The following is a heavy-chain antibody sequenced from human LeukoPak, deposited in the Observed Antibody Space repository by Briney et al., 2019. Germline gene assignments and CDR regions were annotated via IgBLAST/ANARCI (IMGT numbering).Heavy chain of an antibody. V-gene: IGHV3-74*01. J-gene: IGHJ4*02. CDR2: VNTDGSNT. CDR3: ARGILETNYYFDL. CDR1: GFTFSAYW. D-gene: IGHD1/OR15-1a*01. Sequence: PGGSLRLSCAASGFTFSAYWMHWVRQAPRKGLFWISRVNTDGSNTEYADSVRCRFTMSRDNAKNTLYLQMNRLRAEDTAVYYCARGILETNYYFDLWGQGTVVTVSS.